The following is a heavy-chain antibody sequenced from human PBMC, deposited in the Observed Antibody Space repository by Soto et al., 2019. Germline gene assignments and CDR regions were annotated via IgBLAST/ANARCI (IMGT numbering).Heavy chain of an antibody. Sequence: SETLSLTWAVSGGSISSSNWWGCFRQPPGKGLEWIGEIYHSGSTNYNPSLKSRVTISVDKSKNQFSLKLSSVTAADTAVYYCARGGYYIGRDFDYWGQGTLVTVSS. CDR3: ARGGYYIGRDFDY. CDR2: IYHSGST. J-gene: IGHJ4*02. CDR1: GGSISSSNW. D-gene: IGHD3-22*01. V-gene: IGHV4-4*02.